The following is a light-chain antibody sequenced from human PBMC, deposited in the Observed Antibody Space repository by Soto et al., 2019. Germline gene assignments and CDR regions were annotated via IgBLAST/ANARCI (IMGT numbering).Light chain of an antibody. V-gene: IGKV1-5*03. CDR2: KAS. Sequence: DIQMTQSPSTLSASVGDRVTITCRASQSISYWLAWYQQRPGKAPRLLIYKASSLQSGVPSRFSGSGSGTEFTLTISSLQPDDFATSFCRQYYYYPLTCGGGTKVDIK. CDR3: RQYYYYPLT. J-gene: IGKJ4*01. CDR1: QSISYW.